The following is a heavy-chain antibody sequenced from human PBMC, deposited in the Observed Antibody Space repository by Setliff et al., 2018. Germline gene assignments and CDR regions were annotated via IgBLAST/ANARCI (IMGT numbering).Heavy chain of an antibody. J-gene: IGHJ4*02. CDR3: ARTGTYRYFDY. CDR1: GGSISTTNY. CDR2: IYYSGTT. Sequence: PSETLSLTCTVSGGSISTTNYWAWIRQPPGKGLEWIGRIYYSGTTYYNASLTSRVTISVDTSKNQFSLNLRSVTAADTAVYYCARTGTYRYFDYWGQGILVTVSS. D-gene: IGHD1-26*01. V-gene: IGHV4-39*01.